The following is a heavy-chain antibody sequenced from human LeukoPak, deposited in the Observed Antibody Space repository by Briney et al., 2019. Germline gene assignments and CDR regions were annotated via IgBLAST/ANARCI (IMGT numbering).Heavy chain of an antibody. V-gene: IGHV4-34*01. D-gene: IGHD2-15*01. CDR3: ARGSSFDGYCSAGACDAGYYDS. J-gene: IGHJ4*02. CDR1: GESFSAYF. CDR2: INHRGSS. Sequence: SETLSLTCAVYGESFSAYFWNWIRHAPGKPLEYIGEINHRGSSHYNPSLNTRVTLSVDTSKNQFSLKLTSVTAADTAVYFCARGSSFDGYCSAGACDAGYYDSWGQGTPVTVSS.